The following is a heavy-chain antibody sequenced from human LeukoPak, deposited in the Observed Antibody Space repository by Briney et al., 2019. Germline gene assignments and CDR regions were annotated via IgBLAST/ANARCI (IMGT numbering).Heavy chain of an antibody. J-gene: IGHJ6*02. CDR2: ITDNGGDT. CDR1: RFTFSSYA. CDR3: ARDPPHGMDV. Sequence: GGSLRLSCAASRFTFSSYAMGWVRQTPEKGLEWVSAITDNGGDTYHADSVKGRFTISRVNSKNTLYMEMNSLRAEDTAVYYCARDPPHGMDVWGQGTTVTVSS. V-gene: IGHV3-23*01.